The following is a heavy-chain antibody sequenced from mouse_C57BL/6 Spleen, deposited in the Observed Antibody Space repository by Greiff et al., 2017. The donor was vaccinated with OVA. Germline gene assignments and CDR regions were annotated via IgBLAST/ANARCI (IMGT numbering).Heavy chain of an antibody. Sequence: VQLQQSGPELVKPGASVKISCKASGYTFTDYYMNWVKQSHGKSLEWIGDINPNNGGTSYNQKFKGKATLTVDKSSSTAYMELRSLTSEDSAVYYCARRGGRLYYFDYWGQGTTLTVSS. CDR1: GYTFTDYY. V-gene: IGHV1-26*01. J-gene: IGHJ2*01. CDR2: INPNNGGT. D-gene: IGHD6-2*01. CDR3: ARRGGRLYYFDY.